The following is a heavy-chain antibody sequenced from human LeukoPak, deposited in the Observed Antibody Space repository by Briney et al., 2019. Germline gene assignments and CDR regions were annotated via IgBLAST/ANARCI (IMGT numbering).Heavy chain of an antibody. CDR1: GYTFTRYD. CDR3: ARNRYCSSTSCYKRPNRFDP. D-gene: IGHD2-2*02. V-gene: IGHV1-8*02. CDR2: MNPNSGNT. Sequence: ASVKVSCKASGYTFTRYDINWVRQATGQGLEWMGWMNPNSGNTGYAQKFQGRVTMTRNTSISTAYMELSSLRSEDTAVYYCARNRYCSSTSCYKRPNRFDPWGQGTLVTVSS. J-gene: IGHJ5*02.